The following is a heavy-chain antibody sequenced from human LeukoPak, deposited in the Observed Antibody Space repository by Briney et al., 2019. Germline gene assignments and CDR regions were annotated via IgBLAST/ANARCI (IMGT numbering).Heavy chain of an antibody. V-gene: IGHV3-66*01. CDR1: GFTVGNNY. J-gene: IGHJ3*01. CDR2: IYSGGST. D-gene: IGHD1-20*01. CDR3: ARANWNDLGAFDL. Sequence: GGSLRLSCAASGFTVGNNYMAWVRQVPGKGLEWVSFIYSGGSTYYADSVKGRFSISRDSSKNTMYLQMNSLRVEDTAVYYCARANWNDLGAFDLWGQGTMVTVSS.